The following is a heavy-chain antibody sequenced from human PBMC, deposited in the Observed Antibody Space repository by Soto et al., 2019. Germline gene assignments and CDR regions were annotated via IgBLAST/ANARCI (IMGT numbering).Heavy chain of an antibody. V-gene: IGHV4-59*05. Sequence: QVQLVQSGAEVKKPGSSVKVSCKASGGTFSSYAISWVRQAPGQGLEWIGSIYYSGSTYYNPSLKSRVTISVDTSKNQFSLKLSSVTAADTAVYYCALSALGGLRLGELSPYLDYWGQGTLVTVSS. D-gene: IGHD3-16*02. CDR3: ALSALGGLRLGELSPYLDY. CDR2: IYYSGST. J-gene: IGHJ4*02. CDR1: GGTFSSYAIS.